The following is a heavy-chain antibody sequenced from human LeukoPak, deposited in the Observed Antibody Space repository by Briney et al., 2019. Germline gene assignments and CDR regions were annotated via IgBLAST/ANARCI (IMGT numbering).Heavy chain of an antibody. CDR1: GGSFSTYY. V-gene: IGHV4-59*01. CDR2: VYYSGYT. J-gene: IGHJ3*02. Sequence: SETLSLTCTVSGGSFSTYYWSWIRQPPGKGLEWIGYVYYSGYTTSKPSLMSRVSISVDTSKNQFSLNLTSVAAADTAVYYCARARHPRDAFDIWGQGIMVTVSS. CDR3: ARARHPRDAFDI.